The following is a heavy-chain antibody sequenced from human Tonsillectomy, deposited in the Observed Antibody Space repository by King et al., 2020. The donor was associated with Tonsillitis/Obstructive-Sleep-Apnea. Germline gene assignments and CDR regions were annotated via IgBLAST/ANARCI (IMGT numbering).Heavy chain of an antibody. CDR2: IGTAGET. CDR3: ARDYSSSGLDY. J-gene: IGHJ4*02. Sequence: VQLVESGGGLVQPGVSLRLSCAASGFTFSNYDMHWVRQATGKGLEWVSAIGTAGETYYPDSVKGRFTIARDNARNSVYLQMNSLRAGEPAVYYCARDYSSSGLDYWGQGILVTVSS. V-gene: IGHV3-13*04. D-gene: IGHD6-6*01. CDR1: GFTFSNYD.